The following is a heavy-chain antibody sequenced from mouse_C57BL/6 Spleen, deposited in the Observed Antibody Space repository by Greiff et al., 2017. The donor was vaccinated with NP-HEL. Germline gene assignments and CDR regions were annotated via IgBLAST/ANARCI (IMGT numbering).Heavy chain of an antibody. J-gene: IGHJ2*01. Sequence: EVMLVESGGGLVKPGGSLKLSCAASGFTFSSYAMSWVRQTPEKRLEWVATISDGGSYTYYPDNVKGRFTISRDNAKNNLYLQMSHLKSEDTAMYYCAREYGNYPYYFDYWGQGTTLTVSS. CDR2: ISDGGSYT. CDR1: GFTFSSYA. D-gene: IGHD2-1*01. V-gene: IGHV5-4*01. CDR3: AREYGNYPYYFDY.